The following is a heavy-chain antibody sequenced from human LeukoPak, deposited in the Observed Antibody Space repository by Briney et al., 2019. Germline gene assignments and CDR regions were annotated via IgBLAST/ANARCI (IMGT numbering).Heavy chain of an antibody. Sequence: PSQTLSLTCAVSGGSISSGGYSWSWIRQPPGKGLEWIGYIHHSGSTYYNPSLKSRVTISVDRSKNQFSLKLSSVTAADTAVYYCASRSFYDFWSGYLDAFDIWGQGTMVTVSS. V-gene: IGHV4-30-2*01. CDR2: IHHSGST. J-gene: IGHJ3*02. CDR3: ASRSFYDFWSGYLDAFDI. CDR1: GGSISSGGYS. D-gene: IGHD3-3*01.